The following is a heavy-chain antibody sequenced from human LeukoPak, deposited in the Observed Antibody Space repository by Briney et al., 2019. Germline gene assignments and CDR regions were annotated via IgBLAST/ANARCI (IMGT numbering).Heavy chain of an antibody. CDR3: ARDRSPDY. D-gene: IGHD2-15*01. CDR2: ISDSSHAI. Sequence: GGSLRLSCAASGFTFSSYSMIWVRQAPGKGLEWVSYISDSSHAIYHADSVKGRFTISRDNAKNSLFLQMNSLRAEDTAVYYCARDRSPDYWGQGTLVTVSS. CDR1: GFTFSSYS. V-gene: IGHV3-48*01. J-gene: IGHJ4*02.